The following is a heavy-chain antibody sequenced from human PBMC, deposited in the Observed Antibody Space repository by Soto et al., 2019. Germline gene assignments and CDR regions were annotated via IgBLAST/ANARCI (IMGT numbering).Heavy chain of an antibody. CDR1: GFTFSSYW. CDR2: IDQDGSWK. J-gene: IGHJ4*02. CDR3: ARDNTTSRGSDY. D-gene: IGHD3-16*01. V-gene: IGHV3-7*01. Sequence: EVQLVESGGGLVQPGGSLRLSCVASGFTFSSYWMSWVRQAPGKGLEWVANIDQDGSWKYYVDSVKGRFTISRDNAKSSLYLQLNSLRAEDTAVYYCARDNTTSRGSDYWGQGTPVAVSS.